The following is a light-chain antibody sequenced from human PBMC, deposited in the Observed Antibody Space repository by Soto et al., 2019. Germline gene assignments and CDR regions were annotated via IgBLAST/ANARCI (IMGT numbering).Light chain of an antibody. Sequence: DIHMTQSPSTLSASVGDRVTITCRASQSLTMWLAGYQQKPGKAPNLLSYKTSSLESGVPSWFSGSGSGTEFTLTISSLQPDDFATYYCQHWTDYSWTCGQGTKVEVK. CDR2: KTS. V-gene: IGKV1-5*03. CDR3: QHWTDYSWT. J-gene: IGKJ1*01. CDR1: QSLTMW.